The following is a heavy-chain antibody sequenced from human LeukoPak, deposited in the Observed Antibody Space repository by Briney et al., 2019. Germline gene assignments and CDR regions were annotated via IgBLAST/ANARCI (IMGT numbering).Heavy chain of an antibody. CDR2: INTNTGNP. Sequence: ASVKVSCKASGYTFTSYAMNWVRQAPGQGLEWMGWINTNTGNPTYAQGFTGRFVFSLDTSVSTAYLQISSLKAEDTAVYYCARDLYYYDSSGYYGYWYFDLWGRGTLVTVSS. J-gene: IGHJ2*01. D-gene: IGHD3-22*01. V-gene: IGHV7-4-1*02. CDR3: ARDLYYYDSSGYYGYWYFDL. CDR1: GYTFTSYA.